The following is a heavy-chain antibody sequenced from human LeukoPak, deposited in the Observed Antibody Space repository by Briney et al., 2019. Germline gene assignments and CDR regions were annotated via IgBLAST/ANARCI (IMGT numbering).Heavy chain of an antibody. CDR1: GYSFTRYW. CDR2: IYPGDSDT. D-gene: IGHD5-24*01. CDR3: ARLKGTARSPFDY. Sequence: GESLKISCQGSGYSFTRYWIGWVRQMPGKGLEWMGIIYPGDSDTRYRPSFQGQVTISADKSISTAYLQWSSLKASDTAMYYCARLKGTARSPFDYWGQGTLVTVSS. V-gene: IGHV5-51*01. J-gene: IGHJ4*02.